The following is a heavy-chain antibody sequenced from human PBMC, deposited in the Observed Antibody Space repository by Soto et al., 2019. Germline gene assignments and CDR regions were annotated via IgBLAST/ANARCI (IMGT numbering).Heavy chain of an antibody. V-gene: IGHV4-4*07. CDR3: ARGTGIAVAGQLFDY. Sequence: SETLSLTCTVSGASISSYFWSWIRQPAGKGLEWIGRIYTSGSTDYNPSLESRVTMSVDTSKKQVSLKLTFVTAADTAVYYCARGTGIAVAGQLFDYWGQGTLVTVSS. J-gene: IGHJ4*02. D-gene: IGHD6-19*01. CDR1: GASISSYF. CDR2: IYTSGST.